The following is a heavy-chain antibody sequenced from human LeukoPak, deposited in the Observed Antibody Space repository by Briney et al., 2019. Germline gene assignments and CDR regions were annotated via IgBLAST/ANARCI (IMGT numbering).Heavy chain of an antibody. CDR2: IYYSGST. V-gene: IGHV4-39*01. D-gene: IGHD5-18*01. Sequence: PSETLSLTCTVSGGSISSSSYYWGWIRQPPGKGLEWIGSIYYSGSTYYNPSLKSRVTISVDTSKNQFSLKLSSVTAADTAVYYCARHVSGSYGSRKHFDYWGQGTLVTVSS. CDR3: ARHVSGSYGSRKHFDY. J-gene: IGHJ4*02. CDR1: GGSISSSSYY.